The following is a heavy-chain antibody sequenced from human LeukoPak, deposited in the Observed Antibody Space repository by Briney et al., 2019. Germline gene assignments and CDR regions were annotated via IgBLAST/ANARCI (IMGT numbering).Heavy chain of an antibody. CDR3: ASQKSTSRSGFDS. CDR2: IYHSGST. J-gene: IGHJ4*02. Sequence: SETLSLTCAASGGAISSSNWWSWIRQPPGKGLEWIGQIYHSGSTDYNPSLQGRVIMSVDKSKNQFSLSVRSVTAADTALYYCASQKSTSRSGFDSWGQGTLVTVSS. D-gene: IGHD5/OR15-5a*01. V-gene: IGHV4-4*02. CDR1: GGAISSSNW.